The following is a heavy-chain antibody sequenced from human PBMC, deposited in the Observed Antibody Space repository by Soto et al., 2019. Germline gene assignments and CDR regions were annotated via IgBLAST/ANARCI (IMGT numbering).Heavy chain of an antibody. CDR3: TTYYYDSSGYYSAFDY. V-gene: IGHV3-15*01. CDR1: GFTFSNAW. CDR2: IKSKTDGGTT. D-gene: IGHD3-22*01. Sequence: GGSLRLSCAASGFTFSNAWMSWVRQAPGKGLEWVGRIKSKTDGGTTDYAAPVKGRFTISRDDSKNTLYLQMNSLKTEDTAVYYCTTYYYDSSGYYSAFDYWGQGTLVTVS. J-gene: IGHJ4*02.